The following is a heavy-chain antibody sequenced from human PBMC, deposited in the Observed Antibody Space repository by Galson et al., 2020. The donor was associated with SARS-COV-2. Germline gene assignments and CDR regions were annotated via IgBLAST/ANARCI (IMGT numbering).Heavy chain of an antibody. CDR2: IYHSGST. D-gene: IGHD3-3*01. CDR3: ARGWSGYYYWFVP. V-gene: IGHV4-4*02. Sequence: SETLSLTCAVSGGYISSSNWWSWVRQPPGKGLEWIGEIYHSGSTNYNPSLKSRVTISVDKSKNQFSLKLSSVTAADTAVYYCARGWSGYYYWFVPWGQGTLVTVSS. CDR1: GGYISSSNW. J-gene: IGHJ5*02.